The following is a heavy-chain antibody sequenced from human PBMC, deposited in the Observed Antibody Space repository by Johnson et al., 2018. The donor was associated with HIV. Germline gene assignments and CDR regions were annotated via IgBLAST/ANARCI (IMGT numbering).Heavy chain of an antibody. CDR1: GFTFSSYW. CDR3: AREYCSSTSCRDAFDI. Sequence: VQVVESGGGLVQPGGSLRLSCAASGFTFSSYWMSWVRQAPGKGLEWVANIKQDGSEKYYVDSVKGLFTISRDNAKNSLYLQMNSLRAEDTAVYYCAREYCSSTSCRDAFDIWGQGTMVTVSS. D-gene: IGHD2-2*01. CDR2: IKQDGSEK. J-gene: IGHJ3*02. V-gene: IGHV3-7*03.